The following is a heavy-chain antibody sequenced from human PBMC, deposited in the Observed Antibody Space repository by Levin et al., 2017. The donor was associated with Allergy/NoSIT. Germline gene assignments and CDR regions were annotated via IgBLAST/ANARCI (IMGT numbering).Heavy chain of an antibody. D-gene: IGHD5-18*01. V-gene: IGHV3-23*01. Sequence: GESLKISCAASGFTFSSYAMTWVRQTPGKGLEWVSSISANGGSAYYADSVKGRFTISRDISKNSLYLQMNSLRAEDTAVYYCAKGVTFSPLGVDYFDYWGQGTLVTVSS. CDR3: AKGVTFSPLGVDYFDY. CDR2: ISANGGSA. J-gene: IGHJ4*02. CDR1: GFTFSSYA.